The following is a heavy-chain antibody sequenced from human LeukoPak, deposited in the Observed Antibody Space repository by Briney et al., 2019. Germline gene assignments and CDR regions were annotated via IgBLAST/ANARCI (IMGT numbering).Heavy chain of an antibody. CDR2: INQDGSKK. J-gene: IGHJ4*02. V-gene: IGHV3-7*04. CDR3: ARAVAAADSY. CDR1: GFTISTYW. D-gene: IGHD6-13*01. Sequence: PGGSPRLSCTASGFTISTYWMSWVRQAPGKGLEWVANINQDGSKKYYVDSVKGRFTISRDNVKNSVYLQMNSLRAEDTAVYSCARAVAAADSYWGRGTLVTVS.